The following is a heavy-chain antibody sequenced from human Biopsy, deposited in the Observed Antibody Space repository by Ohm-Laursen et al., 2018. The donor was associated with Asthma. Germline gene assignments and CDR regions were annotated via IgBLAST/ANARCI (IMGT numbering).Heavy chain of an antibody. CDR1: GGSFTHYF. V-gene: IGHV4-34*01. CDR3: VRGEEVAGTYFKD. CDR2: INYRGDT. Sequence: SDTLSLTCPISGGSFTHYFWMWIRQPPGKGLEWIGEINYRGDTNYNSSLESRVSISVETSTYHFSLRLNSVTAADTAVYYCVRGEEVAGTYFKDWDQGTLVTVSS. J-gene: IGHJ1*01. D-gene: IGHD6-19*01.